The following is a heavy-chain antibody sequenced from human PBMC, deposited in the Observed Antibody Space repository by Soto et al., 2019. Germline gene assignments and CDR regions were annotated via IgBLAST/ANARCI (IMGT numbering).Heavy chain of an antibody. J-gene: IGHJ4*02. CDR3: ARVQYYDSSGIEGFDY. D-gene: IGHD3-22*01. Sequence: ASVKVSCKASGGTFSSYAISWVRQAPGQGLEWMGGIIPIFGSTSYAQKFQGRVTMTRDTSTSTVYMELSSLRSEDTAVYYCARVQYYDSSGIEGFDYWGQGTLVTVSS. CDR2: IIPIFGST. CDR1: GGTFSSYA. V-gene: IGHV1-69*05.